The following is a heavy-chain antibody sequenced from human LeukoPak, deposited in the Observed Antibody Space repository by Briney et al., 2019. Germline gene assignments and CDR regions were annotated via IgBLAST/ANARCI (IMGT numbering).Heavy chain of an antibody. D-gene: IGHD3-3*01. V-gene: IGHV3-30*04. CDR2: ISYDGSNK. Sequence: GRSLRLSCAASGFTFSSYAMHWVRQAPGKGLEWVAVISYDGSNKYYADSVKGRFTISRDNSKNTLYLQMNSLRAEDTAVYYCARDDGVWGQGTLVTVSS. CDR1: GFTFSSYA. J-gene: IGHJ4*02. CDR3: ARDDGV.